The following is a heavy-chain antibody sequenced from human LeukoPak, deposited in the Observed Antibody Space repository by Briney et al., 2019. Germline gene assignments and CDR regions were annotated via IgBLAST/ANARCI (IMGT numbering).Heavy chain of an antibody. D-gene: IGHD3-3*01. CDR3: ATGRVAYEAFDY. CDR2: FDPEDGET. Sequence: ASVKVSCKVSGYTLTGLSMHWVRQAPGKGLEWMGGFDPEDGETIYAQKFQGRVTMTEDTSTDTAYMELSSLRSEDTAVYYCATGRVAYEAFDYWGQGTLVTVSS. CDR1: GYTLTGLS. V-gene: IGHV1-24*01. J-gene: IGHJ4*02.